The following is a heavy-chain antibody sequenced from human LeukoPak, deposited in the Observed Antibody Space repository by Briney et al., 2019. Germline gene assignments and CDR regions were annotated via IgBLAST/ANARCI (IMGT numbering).Heavy chain of an antibody. CDR1: GGSISSSSYY. V-gene: IGHV4-39*01. J-gene: IGHJ3*02. CDR2: IYYSGST. Sequence: SETLSLTCTVSGGSISSSSYYWGWIRQPPGKGLEWIGSIYYSGSTYYNPSLKSRVTISVDTSKNQFSLKLSSVTAADTAVYYCASLAPIDAFDIWRQGTMVTVSS. CDR3: ASLAPIDAFDI.